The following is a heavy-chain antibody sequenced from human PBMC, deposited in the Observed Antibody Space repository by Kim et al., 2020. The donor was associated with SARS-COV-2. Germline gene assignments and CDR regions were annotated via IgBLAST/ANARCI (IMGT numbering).Heavy chain of an antibody. CDR3: ARDPGGKGFYYYYYGMDV. Sequence: ASVKVSCKASGYTFTGYYMHWVRQAPGQGLEWMGWINPNSGGTNYAQKFQGRVTMTRDTSISTAYMELSRLRSDDTAVYYCARDPGGKGFYYYYYGMDVWGRGTTVTVSS. J-gene: IGHJ6*02. CDR2: INPNSGGT. CDR1: GYTFTGYY. D-gene: IGHD2-15*01. V-gene: IGHV1-2*02.